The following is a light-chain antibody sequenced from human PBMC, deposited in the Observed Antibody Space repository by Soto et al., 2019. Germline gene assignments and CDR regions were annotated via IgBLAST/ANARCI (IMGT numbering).Light chain of an antibody. CDR3: RSYTSSGTYV. CDR2: EVS. Sequence: QAVLTQPASVSGSPGQSITISCTGTSRDVGNYKYVSWYQQHPGKAPKLIIYEVSNRPSGVSDRFSGSKSGNTASLTISGLQAEDETDYYCRSYTSSGTYVFGTGTKLTVL. CDR1: SRDVGNYKY. J-gene: IGLJ1*01. V-gene: IGLV2-14*01.